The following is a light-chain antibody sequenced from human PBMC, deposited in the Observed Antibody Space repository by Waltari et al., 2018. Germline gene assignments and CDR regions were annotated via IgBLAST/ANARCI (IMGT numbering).Light chain of an antibody. CDR2: DTS. V-gene: IGLV7-46*01. Sequence: QAVVTPAPPLPVSPGGTFTLTCGFTTNPVLRTHYPYWFQQKPGQAPRTLIDDTSNRHPWTPARCSGSLRGGKAALTLSGAQPEDEAEYYCSFSFSGAVVFGGGTKVTVL. CDR3: SFSFSGAVV. CDR1: TNPVLRTHY. J-gene: IGLJ2*01.